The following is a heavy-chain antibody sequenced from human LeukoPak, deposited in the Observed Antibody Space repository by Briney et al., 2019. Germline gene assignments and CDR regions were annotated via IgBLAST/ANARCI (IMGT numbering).Heavy chain of an antibody. D-gene: IGHD4-17*01. Sequence: SQTLLLTCAMSGDSGSSNSAAWNWMRQSPSRGLEWLGRTYYRSKWYNDYAVSVKSRITINPDTSKNQFSLQLTSVTPEDTAVYYCANGDYYYGMDVWGQGTTVTVSS. V-gene: IGHV6-1*01. J-gene: IGHJ6*02. CDR1: GDSGSSNSAA. CDR2: TYYRSKWYN. CDR3: ANGDYYYGMDV.